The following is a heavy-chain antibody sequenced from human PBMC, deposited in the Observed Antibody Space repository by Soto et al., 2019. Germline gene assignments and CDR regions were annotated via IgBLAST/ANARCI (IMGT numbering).Heavy chain of an antibody. Sequence: SETLSLTCAVYGGSFSGYYWSWIRQPPGKGLEWIGEINHSGSTNYNPSLKSRVTISVDTSKNQFSLKLSSVTAADTAVYYCAGFPVSSAESWLFDPWGQGTLVTVSS. D-gene: IGHD6-6*01. V-gene: IGHV4-34*01. CDR2: INHSGST. CDR1: GGSFSGYY. J-gene: IGHJ5*02. CDR3: AGFPVSSAESWLFDP.